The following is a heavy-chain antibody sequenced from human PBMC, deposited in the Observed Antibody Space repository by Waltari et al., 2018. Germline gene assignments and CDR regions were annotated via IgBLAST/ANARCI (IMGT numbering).Heavy chain of an antibody. V-gene: IGHV4-39*01. Sequence: QLQLQESGPGLLKPSETVSLTCSVSGGSIIPDKHYGGWIRQPPGQGREWIGTVSYNGATYSSPSLKSRVTLSRDTSKNQLSLTLGSVTATDTAVYYCATYIGASIGTAAFDVWGQGTLVSVSS. CDR2: VSYNGAT. J-gene: IGHJ3*01. CDR3: ATYIGASIGTAAFDV. D-gene: IGHD5-12*01. CDR1: GGSIIPDKHY.